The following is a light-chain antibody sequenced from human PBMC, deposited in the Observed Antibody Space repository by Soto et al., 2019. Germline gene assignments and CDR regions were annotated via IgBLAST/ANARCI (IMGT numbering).Light chain of an antibody. Sequence: EIVMAQSPATLSVSPGERATLSCRASQSVRSNLAWYQQKPGQAPRLLIYGASTRATGIPARFSGSGSGTEFTLTISRLQSEDVAVYYCQHYNNWPPWTFGQGTKVEVK. CDR3: QHYNNWPPWT. CDR1: QSVRSN. CDR2: GAS. V-gene: IGKV3-15*01. J-gene: IGKJ1*01.